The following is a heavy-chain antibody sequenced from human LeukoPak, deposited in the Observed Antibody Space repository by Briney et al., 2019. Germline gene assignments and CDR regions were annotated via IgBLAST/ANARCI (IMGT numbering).Heavy chain of an antibody. V-gene: IGHV3-21*01. CDR1: GFSFSSYT. D-gene: IGHD2-15*01. CDR2: ISSSTTDI. Sequence: GGSLSLSCAASGFSFSSYTMTWVRQAPGKGLEWVSVISSSTTDIYYADSVKGRFTISRDNPKNSLYLQMNSLRAEDTAVYYCARVNAAFDYWGLGTPVTVSP. CDR3: ARVNAAFDY. J-gene: IGHJ4*02.